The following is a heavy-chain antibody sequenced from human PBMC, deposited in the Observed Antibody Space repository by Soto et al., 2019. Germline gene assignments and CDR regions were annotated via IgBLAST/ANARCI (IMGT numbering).Heavy chain of an antibody. CDR2: IYYSGST. CDR3: ARPRGCGGDCSDAFDI. Sequence: QLQLQGSGPGLVKPSETLSLTCTVSGGSISSSSYYWGWIRQPPGKGLEWIGSIYYSGSTYYNPSLKSRVTISVDTSKNQFSLKLSSVTAADTAVYYCARPRGCGGDCSDAFDIWGQGTMVTVSS. D-gene: IGHD2-21*02. CDR1: GGSISSSSYY. J-gene: IGHJ3*02. V-gene: IGHV4-39*01.